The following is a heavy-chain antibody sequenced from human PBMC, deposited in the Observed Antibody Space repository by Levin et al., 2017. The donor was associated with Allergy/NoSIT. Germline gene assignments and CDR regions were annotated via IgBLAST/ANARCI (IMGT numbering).Heavy chain of an antibody. J-gene: IGHJ4*02. V-gene: IGHV3-48*01. D-gene: IGHD1-1*01. Sequence: GESLKISCAASGFTFSSYSMNWVRQAPGKGLEWVSYISSSSSTIYYADSVKGRFTISRDNAKNSLYLQMNSLRAEDTAVYYCARAPLGGWNDGSLFDYWGQGTLVTVSS. CDR1: GFTFSSYS. CDR2: ISSSSSTI. CDR3: ARAPLGGWNDGSLFDY.